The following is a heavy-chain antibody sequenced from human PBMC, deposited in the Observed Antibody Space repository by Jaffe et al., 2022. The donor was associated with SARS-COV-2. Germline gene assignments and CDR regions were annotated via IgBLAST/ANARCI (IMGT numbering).Heavy chain of an antibody. CDR2: INSIGGV. D-gene: IGHD3-10*01. Sequence: QVHLQQWGAGLLKPSETLSLTCAVSGGSFNGYYWTWIRLSPDKGLEWIGEINSIGGVHYNPSLMSRVTMSLDTSKNQFSLKLTSVTAADTALYYCAGGTMGPRLANWGQGTLVTVSS. J-gene: IGHJ4*02. CDR1: GGSFNGYY. CDR3: AGGTMGPRLAN. V-gene: IGHV4-34*02.